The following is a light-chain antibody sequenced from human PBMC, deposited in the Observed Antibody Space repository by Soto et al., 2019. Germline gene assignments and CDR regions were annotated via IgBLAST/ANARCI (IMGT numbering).Light chain of an antibody. CDR3: QQYHNWSPQYT. V-gene: IGKV3-15*01. CDR2: GAS. J-gene: IGKJ2*01. Sequence: EIVMTQSPASLSVSPGDGATLSCRASQSVASNVAWYQQKPGQGPRLLIHGASTRAVGVPARFSGSGSGTDFTLTINILQFEDFAVYYCQQYHNWSPQYTFGQGTKLQIK. CDR1: QSVASN.